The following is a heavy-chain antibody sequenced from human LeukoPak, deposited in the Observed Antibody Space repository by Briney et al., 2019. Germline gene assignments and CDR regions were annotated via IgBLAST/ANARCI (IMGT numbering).Heavy chain of an antibody. CDR2: IRSKANSYAT. Sequence: GGSLRLSCAASGFTFSGSAMHWVRQASGKGLEWVGRIRSKANSYATAYAASVKGRFTISRDDSKNTAYLQMNSLKTEDTAVYYCTRHPGGDYGYNWFDPWGQGTLVTVSS. CDR3: TRHPGGDYGYNWFDP. V-gene: IGHV3-73*01. D-gene: IGHD4-17*01. J-gene: IGHJ5*02. CDR1: GFTFSGSA.